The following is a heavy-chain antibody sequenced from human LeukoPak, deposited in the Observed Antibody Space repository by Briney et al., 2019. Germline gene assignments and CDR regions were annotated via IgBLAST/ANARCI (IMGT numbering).Heavy chain of an antibody. Sequence: PGGSLRLSCAASGFTVSSNYMSWVRQAPGKGLEWVSVIYSGGSTYYADSVKGRFTISRDNSKNTVYLQMNSLRAEDTAVYYCAELGITMIGGVWGKGTTVTISS. J-gene: IGHJ6*04. CDR1: GFTVSSNY. V-gene: IGHV3-66*01. CDR3: AELGITMIGGV. D-gene: IGHD3-10*02. CDR2: IYSGGST.